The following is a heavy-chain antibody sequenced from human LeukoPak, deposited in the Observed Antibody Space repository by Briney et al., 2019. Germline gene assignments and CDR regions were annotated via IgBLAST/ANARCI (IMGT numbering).Heavy chain of an antibody. CDR2: INHSGST. CDR1: GGALRGSY. Sequence: SEPLSLPFAVLGGALRGSYWSWFRRSPGKGPKWIGEINHSGSTNYNPALKSRVTISVDTSKNQFSLKLSSETAADTAVYYCARSYYGSLLPFDYWGQGTLVTVSS. D-gene: IGHD3-10*01. V-gene: IGHV4-34*01. J-gene: IGHJ4*02. CDR3: ARSYYGSLLPFDY.